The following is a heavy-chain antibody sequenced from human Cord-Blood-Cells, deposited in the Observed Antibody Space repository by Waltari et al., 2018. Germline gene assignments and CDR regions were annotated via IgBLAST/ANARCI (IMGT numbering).Heavy chain of an antibody. CDR3: TRLSWNGYYYMDV. Sequence: EVQLVESGGGLVQPGGSLKLSCAASGFTFSGSAMHWVRQASGKGLEWVGRIRSEANSDATAYAASVKGRFTISRDDSKNTAYLQMNSLKTEDTAVYYCTRLSWNGYYYMDVWGKGTTVTVSS. D-gene: IGHD1-1*01. V-gene: IGHV3-73*02. CDR2: IRSEANSDAT. CDR1: GFTFSGSA. J-gene: IGHJ6*03.